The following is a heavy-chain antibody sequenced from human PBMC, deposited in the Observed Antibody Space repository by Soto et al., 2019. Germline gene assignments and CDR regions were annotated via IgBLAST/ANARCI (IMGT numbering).Heavy chain of an antibody. CDR3: GRETYYDYVWGSYRTTYYFDY. V-gene: IGHV4-34*01. J-gene: IGHJ4*02. CDR2: INHSGST. CDR1: GGSFSGYY. D-gene: IGHD3-16*02. Sequence: SETLSLTCAVYGGSFSGYYWSWIRQPPGKGLEWIGEINHSGSTNYNPSLKSRVTISVDTSKNQFSLKLSSVTAADTAVYYCGRETYYDYVWGSYRTTYYFDYWGQGTPVTVSS.